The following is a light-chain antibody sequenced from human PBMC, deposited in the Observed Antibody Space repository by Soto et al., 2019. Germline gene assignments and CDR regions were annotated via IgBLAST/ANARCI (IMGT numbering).Light chain of an antibody. CDR1: QSVSSN. Sequence: EIVMTQSPATLSVSPGERATLSCRASQSVSSNLAWYQQKPGQAPRLLIYDASNRATGIPARFSGSRSGTDFTLTISSLEPEDFAVYYCQQRSNWPPWTFGQGTKVDIK. CDR3: QQRSNWPPWT. V-gene: IGKV3-11*01. CDR2: DAS. J-gene: IGKJ1*01.